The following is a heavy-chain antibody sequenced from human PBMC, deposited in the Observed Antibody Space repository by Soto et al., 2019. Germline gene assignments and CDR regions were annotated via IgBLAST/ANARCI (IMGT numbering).Heavy chain of an antibody. J-gene: IGHJ4*02. D-gene: IGHD2-21*02. CDR2: INAGNGNT. CDR3: ARDHVTQYYFDY. V-gene: IGHV1-3*01. Sequence: ASVNVSCKSSGYTFTSYAMHWVRQAPGQRLEWMGWINAGNGNTKYSQKFQGRVTITRDTSASTAYMELSSLRSEDTAVYYCARDHVTQYYFDYWGQGTLVTVSS. CDR1: GYTFTSYA.